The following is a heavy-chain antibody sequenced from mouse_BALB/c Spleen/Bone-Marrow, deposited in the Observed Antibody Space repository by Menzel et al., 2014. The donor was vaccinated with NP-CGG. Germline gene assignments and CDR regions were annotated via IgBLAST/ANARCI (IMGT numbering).Heavy chain of an antibody. CDR1: GFTFTDYY. Sequence: EVQVVESGGGSVQPGGSLRLSCATSGFTFTDYYMSWVRQPPGKALEWLGFIRNKANGYTTEYSASVKGRFTISRDNSQRILYLQMNTLRAEDSATYYCARDENVGIYWYIDVWGAGTTVIVSS. CDR2: IRNKANGYTT. V-gene: IGHV7-3*02. J-gene: IGHJ1*01. CDR3: ARDENVGIYWYIDV.